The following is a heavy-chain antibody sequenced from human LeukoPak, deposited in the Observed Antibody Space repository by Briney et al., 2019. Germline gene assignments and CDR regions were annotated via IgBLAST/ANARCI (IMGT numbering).Heavy chain of an antibody. CDR1: GGSIGSYY. CDR3: ARTHSSSWYDYYYYYMDV. V-gene: IGHV4-59*01. CDR2: IYYSGST. Sequence: SETLSLTCTVSGGSIGSYYWSWIRQPPGKGLEWIGYIYYSGSTNYNPSLKSRVTISVDTSKNQFSLKLSSVTAADTAVYYCARTHSSSWYDYYYYYMDVWGKGTTVTVSS. D-gene: IGHD6-13*01. J-gene: IGHJ6*03.